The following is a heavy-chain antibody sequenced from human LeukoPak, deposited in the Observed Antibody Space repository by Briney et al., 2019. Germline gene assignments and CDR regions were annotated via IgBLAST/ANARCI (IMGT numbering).Heavy chain of an antibody. Sequence: PSETLSLTCAVYGESFSGYYWNWIRQPPGKGLEWIGEISHSGSTKYNPSLKSRVTISVDTSKTQFSLKLNSVTAADTAVYYCARVPSSGYYRNFDYWGQGTLVTVSS. J-gene: IGHJ4*02. CDR2: ISHSGST. D-gene: IGHD3-22*01. CDR1: GESFSGYY. V-gene: IGHV4-34*01. CDR3: ARVPSSGYYRNFDY.